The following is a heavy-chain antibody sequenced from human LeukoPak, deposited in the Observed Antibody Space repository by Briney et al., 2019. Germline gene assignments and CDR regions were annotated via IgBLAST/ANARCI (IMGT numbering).Heavy chain of an antibody. Sequence: PGGSLRLSCAVSGSTVSSNYMSWVRQAPGKGLEWVSVIYSGGSTYYADSVKGRFTISRDNSKNTLYLQMNSLRAEDTAVYYCARAYYGSGANFDYWGQGTLVTVSS. D-gene: IGHD3-10*01. CDR1: GSTVSSNY. CDR3: ARAYYGSGANFDY. V-gene: IGHV3-66*01. CDR2: IYSGGST. J-gene: IGHJ4*02.